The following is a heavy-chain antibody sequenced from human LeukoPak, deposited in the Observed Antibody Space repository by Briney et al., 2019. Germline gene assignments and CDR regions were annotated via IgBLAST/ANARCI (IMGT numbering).Heavy chain of an antibody. CDR2: ISGSGGST. J-gene: IGHJ4*02. CDR1: GFTFSSYA. CDR3: AKPSSGYDEYYFDY. Sequence: GGSLRLSCAASGFTFSSYAMSWVRQAPGKGLEWVSAISGSGGSTYYADSVKGRFTISRDNSKNTLYLQMNSLRAEDTAVYYGAKPSSGYDEYYFDYWGQGTLVTVSS. V-gene: IGHV3-23*01. D-gene: IGHD5-12*01.